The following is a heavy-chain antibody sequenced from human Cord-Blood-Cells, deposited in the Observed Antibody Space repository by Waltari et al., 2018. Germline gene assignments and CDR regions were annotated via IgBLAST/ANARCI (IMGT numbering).Heavy chain of an antibody. CDR2: INHSGST. CDR3: ARGGGSSGEGNWFDP. V-gene: IGHV4-34*01. J-gene: IGHJ5*02. D-gene: IGHD6-19*01. Sequence: QVQLQQWGAGLSKPSETLSLTCAVYGWSCRGYYWSWLRQPPGKGLEWMGEINHSGSTNYNPSLKSRVTISVDTSKNQFSLKLSSVTAADTAVYYCARGGGSSGEGNWFDPWGQGTLVTVSS. CDR1: GWSCRGYY.